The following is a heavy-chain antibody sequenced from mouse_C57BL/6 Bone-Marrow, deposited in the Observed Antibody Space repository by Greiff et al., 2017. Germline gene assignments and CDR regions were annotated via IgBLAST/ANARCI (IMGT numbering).Heavy chain of an antibody. J-gene: IGHJ2*01. CDR1: GFNIKDDY. V-gene: IGHV14-4*01. D-gene: IGHD1-1*01. CDR2: IDPENGDT. Sequence: DVKLQESGAELVRPGASVKLSCTASGFNIKDDYMHWVKQRPEQGLEWIGWIDPENGDTEYASKFQGKATITADTSSNTAYLQLSSLTSEDTAVYYCTKGLTTFDYWGQGTTLTVSS. CDR3: TKGLTTFDY.